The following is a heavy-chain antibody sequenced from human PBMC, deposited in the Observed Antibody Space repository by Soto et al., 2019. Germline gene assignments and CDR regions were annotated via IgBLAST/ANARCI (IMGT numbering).Heavy chain of an antibody. CDR2: IYYSGST. V-gene: IGHV4-59*01. CDR1: GGSISSYY. CDR3: ARDRAVGYYDFWSGYYRGQNYYGMDV. J-gene: IGHJ6*02. Sequence: LSLTCTVSGGSISSYYWSWIRQPPGKGLEWIGYIYYSGSTNYNPSLKSRVTISVDTSKNQFSLKLSSVTAADTAVYYCARDRAVGYYDFWSGYYRGQNYYGMDVWGQGTTVTVSS. D-gene: IGHD3-3*01.